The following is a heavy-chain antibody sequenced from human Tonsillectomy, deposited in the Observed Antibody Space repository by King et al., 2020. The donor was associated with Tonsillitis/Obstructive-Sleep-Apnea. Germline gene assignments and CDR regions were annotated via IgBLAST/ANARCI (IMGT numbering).Heavy chain of an antibody. CDR3: ARGSDDFYY. CDR2: ISGSGGHT. CDR1: GFTFSNYA. V-gene: IGHV3-23*04. J-gene: IGHJ4*02. D-gene: IGHD3-3*01. Sequence: VQLVESGGGLVQPGGSLRLSCAASGFTFSNYARSWVRQAPGKGLEWVSTISGSGGHTYYADSVKGRFTISRDNSKNTLYLHMNSLRADDTAVYYCARGSDDFYYWGQGTLVTVSS.